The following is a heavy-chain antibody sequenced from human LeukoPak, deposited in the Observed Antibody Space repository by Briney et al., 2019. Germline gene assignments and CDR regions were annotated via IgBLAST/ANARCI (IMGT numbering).Heavy chain of an antibody. CDR1: GFTFSNYA. D-gene: IGHD2-15*01. CDR2: IAYDGRNK. V-gene: IGHV3-30-3*01. Sequence: GGSLRLSCIASGFTFSNYAMHWVRQAPGKGLEWVAVIAYDGRNKFYADSLKGRFSISRDNSMNTLYLQMNTLRTEDTAVYYCATQPCDSGSCFLGHWGQGTVVTLSS. J-gene: IGHJ4*02. CDR3: ATQPCDSGSCFLGH.